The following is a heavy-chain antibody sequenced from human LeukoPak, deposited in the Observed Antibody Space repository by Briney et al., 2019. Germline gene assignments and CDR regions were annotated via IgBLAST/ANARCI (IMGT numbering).Heavy chain of an antibody. D-gene: IGHD3-22*01. V-gene: IGHV3-33*01. CDR2: IWYDGSNK. Sequence: GGSLRLSCAASGFTFSSYGMHWVRQAPGKGLEWVAVIWYDGSNKYYADSVKGRFTISRDNSKNTLYLQMNSLRAEDTAVYYCASYAREDSSGYYAGFDYWGQGTMVTVSS. CDR3: ASYAREDSSGYYAGFDY. CDR1: GFTFSSYG. J-gene: IGHJ4*02.